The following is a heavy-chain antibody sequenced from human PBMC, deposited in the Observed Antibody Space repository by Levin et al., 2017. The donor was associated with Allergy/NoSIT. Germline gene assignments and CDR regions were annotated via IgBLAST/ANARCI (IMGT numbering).Heavy chain of an antibody. D-gene: IGHD5-18*01. CDR3: AREMADTAADTFDI. J-gene: IGHJ3*02. V-gene: IGHV1-18*01. Sequence: ASVNVSCKASGYSFTFFGISWVRQAPGQGLEWMGWISPYNGDTNYAQKFQGRVTMTTDTSTSTAYMELRGLRSDDTAVYYCAREMADTAADTFDIWGQGTLVTVFS. CDR2: ISPYNGDT. CDR1: GYSFTFFG.